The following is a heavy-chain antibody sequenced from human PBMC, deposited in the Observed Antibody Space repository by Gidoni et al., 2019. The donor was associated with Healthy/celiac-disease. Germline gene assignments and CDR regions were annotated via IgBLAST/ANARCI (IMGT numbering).Heavy chain of an antibody. D-gene: IGHD3-9*01. CDR2: IYTSGST. CDR3: ARGRGYDILTGPSRGGWFDP. Sequence: QVQLQESGPGLVKPSETLSLTCPVSGGSISSYYWSWIRQPAGKGLEWIGLIYTSGSTNNNPSLKRRVTMSVDTSKNQFSLKLSSVTAADTAVYYWARGRGYDILTGPSRGGWFDPWGQGTLVTVSS. CDR1: GGSISSYY. J-gene: IGHJ5*02. V-gene: IGHV4-4*07.